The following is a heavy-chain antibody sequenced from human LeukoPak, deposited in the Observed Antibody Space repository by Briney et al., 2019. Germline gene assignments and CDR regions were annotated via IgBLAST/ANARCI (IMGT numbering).Heavy chain of an antibody. CDR2: INHSGST. J-gene: IGHJ4*02. Sequence: SETLSLTCAVYGGSFSGYYWSWIRQPPGKGLEWIGEINHSGSTNYNPSLKSRVTISVDTSKNQFSLKLSPVTAADTAVYYCARGPITGVLGYWGQGTLVTVSS. CDR1: GGSFSGYY. D-gene: IGHD7-27*01. CDR3: ARGPITGVLGY. V-gene: IGHV4-34*01.